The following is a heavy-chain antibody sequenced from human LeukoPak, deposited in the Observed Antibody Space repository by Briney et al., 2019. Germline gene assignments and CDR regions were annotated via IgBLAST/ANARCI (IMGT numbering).Heavy chain of an antibody. CDR3: ARGNGDYAIHPDY. CDR2: ISGSGSNT. V-gene: IGHV3-23*01. Sequence: GGSLRLSCAASGFTFSSYAMTWVRQAPGKGLEWVSAISGSGSNTYYADSVKGRFTISRDNSKGTLYLLINSLRADDTAVYYCARGNGDYAIHPDYWGQGTLVTVSS. D-gene: IGHD4-17*01. J-gene: IGHJ4*02. CDR1: GFTFSSYA.